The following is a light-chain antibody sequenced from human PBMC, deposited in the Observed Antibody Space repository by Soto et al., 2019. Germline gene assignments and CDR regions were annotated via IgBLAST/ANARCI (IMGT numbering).Light chain of an antibody. J-gene: IGKJ4*01. CDR1: QSVTSN. CDR2: GAS. CDR3: HHYVNWPLT. Sequence: EIVMTQSPATLSVSPGERATLSCRASQSVTSNLAWYKQKPGQHTRRLIYGASTSATAIPARFSGSGSGTDITLTISTLRFEVFVVYYWHHYVNWPLTFVGGTRVDIK. V-gene: IGKV3-15*01.